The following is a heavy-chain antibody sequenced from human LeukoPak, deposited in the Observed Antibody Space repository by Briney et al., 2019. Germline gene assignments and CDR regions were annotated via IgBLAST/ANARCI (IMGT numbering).Heavy chain of an antibody. CDR2: INPSGGST. D-gene: IGHD2-2*01. CDR3: ARVFQDCSSTSCYGYYFDY. CDR1: GYTFTSYY. Sequence: ASVKVSCKASGYTFTSYYMHWVRQAPGQGLEWMGIINPSGGSTSYAQKFQGRVTMTRDMSTSTVYMELSSLRSEDTAVYYCARVFQDCSSTSCYGYYFDYWGQGTLVTVSS. J-gene: IGHJ4*02. V-gene: IGHV1-46*01.